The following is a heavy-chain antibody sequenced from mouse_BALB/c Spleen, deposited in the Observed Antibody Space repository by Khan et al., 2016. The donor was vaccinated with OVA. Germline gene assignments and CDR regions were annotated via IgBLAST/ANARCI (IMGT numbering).Heavy chain of an antibody. Sequence: EVQLQQSGPELVKPGASVKMSCKASGYTFTRYVMHWVKQKPGQGLEWIGYINPYNDGTKYNEKFKGKATLTSDKSSSTAYMALSSLTSEDSAVDYCVRPGNRYERVFDYWGQGTTLTVSS. CDR1: GYTFTRYV. CDR3: VRPGNRYERVFDY. CDR2: INPYNDGT. D-gene: IGHD2-14*01. V-gene: IGHV1S136*01. J-gene: IGHJ2*01.